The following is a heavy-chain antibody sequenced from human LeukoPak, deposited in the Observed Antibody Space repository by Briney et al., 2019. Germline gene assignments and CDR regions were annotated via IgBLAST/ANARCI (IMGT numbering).Heavy chain of an antibody. J-gene: IGHJ6*03. CDR1: GFTFSTYG. D-gene: IGHD2-2*01. CDR3: ASTYQLLFVSYYYMDV. CDR2: IRYDESNS. V-gene: IGHV3-30*02. Sequence: GGSLRLSCAASGFTFSTYGMHWVRQAPGKGLEWVAFIRYDESNSYYANSVKGRFTISRGNSKKTLYLQMDSLRAEDTAVYYCASTYQLLFVSYYYMDVWGKGTTVTVSS.